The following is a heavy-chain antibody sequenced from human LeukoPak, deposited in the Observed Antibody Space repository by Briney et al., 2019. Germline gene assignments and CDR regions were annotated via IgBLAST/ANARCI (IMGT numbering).Heavy chain of an antibody. CDR3: ARVRADYDTSGYDY. V-gene: IGHV3-74*01. J-gene: IGHJ4*02. CDR2: INTDGSRT. CDR1: GFTFSSYW. D-gene: IGHD3-22*01. Sequence: GGSLRLSCAASGFTFSSYWMHWVREAPGKGPVWVSRINTDGSRTSYADSVKGRFTISRDNAKNTLYLQMDSLRAEDTAVYYCARVRADYDTSGYDYWGQGTLVTVSS.